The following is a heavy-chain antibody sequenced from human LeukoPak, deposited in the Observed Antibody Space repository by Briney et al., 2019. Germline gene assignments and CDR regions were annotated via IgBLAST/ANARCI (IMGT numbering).Heavy chain of an antibody. J-gene: IGHJ4*02. CDR3: ARDPQPSYFDWLLSAYYFDY. CDR1: GYTFAGYY. D-gene: IGHD3-9*01. Sequence: ASVTVSCKASGYTFAGYYMHWVRQAPGQGLEWMGWINPNSGGTNYAQKFQGRVTMTRDTSISTAYMELSRLRSDDTAVYYCARDPQPSYFDWLLSAYYFDYWGQGTLVTVSS. V-gene: IGHV1-2*02. CDR2: INPNSGGT.